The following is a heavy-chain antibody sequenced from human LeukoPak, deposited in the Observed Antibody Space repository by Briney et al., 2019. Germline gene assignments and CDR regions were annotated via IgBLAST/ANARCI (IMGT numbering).Heavy chain of an antibody. V-gene: IGHV3-23*01. CDR2: ISGSGGST. J-gene: IGHJ3*02. CDR3: ARVLWVGSIAFDI. Sequence: PGGSLRLSCAASGFTFSSYAMSWVRQAPGKGLEWVSGISGSGGSTNYADSVKGRFTISRDNAKNSLYLQMNSLRAEDTAVYYCARVLWVGSIAFDIWGQGTMVTVSS. D-gene: IGHD2-21*01. CDR1: GFTFSSYA.